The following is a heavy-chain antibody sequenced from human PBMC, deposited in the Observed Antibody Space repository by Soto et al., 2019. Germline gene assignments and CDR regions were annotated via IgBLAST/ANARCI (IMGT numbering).Heavy chain of an antibody. D-gene: IGHD2-21*02. CDR3: ARQPYCGGDCYHAFDI. CDR1: VVSISSYY. CDR2: IYTSGST. Sequence: SETLSLTCTVSVVSISSYYWSCIRHPAGKGLEWIGRIYTSGSTNYNPSLKSRVTMSVDTSKNQFSLKLSSVTAADTAVYYCARQPYCGGDCYHAFDIWGQGTVVTVS. J-gene: IGHJ3*02. V-gene: IGHV4-4*07.